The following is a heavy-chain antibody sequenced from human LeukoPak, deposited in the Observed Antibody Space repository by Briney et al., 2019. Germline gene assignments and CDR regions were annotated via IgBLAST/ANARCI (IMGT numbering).Heavy chain of an antibody. D-gene: IGHD5-18*01. CDR1: GFTFSSYW. V-gene: IGHV3-74*01. J-gene: IGHJ4*02. Sequence: GGSLRLSCAASGFTFSSYWMHWVRHTPGKGLVWVSRIKSDGSSTSYADSVKGRFTISRDNAKDTLYLQMNSLRAEDTAVNYCARDGYSFGHDFDYWGQGTLVTVSS. CDR3: ARDGYSFGHDFDY. CDR2: IKSDGSST.